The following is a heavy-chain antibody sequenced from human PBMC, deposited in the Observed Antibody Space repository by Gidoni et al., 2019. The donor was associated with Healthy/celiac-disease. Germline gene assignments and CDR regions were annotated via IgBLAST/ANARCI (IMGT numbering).Heavy chain of an antibody. J-gene: IGHJ6*02. CDR3: ARPLAGGSGSRYGMDV. Sequence: QVQLVQSGAEVKKPGSSVKVSCKASGGTFSSYTISWVRQAPGQGLEWMGRIIPILGIANYAQKFQGRVTITADKSTSTAYMELSSLRSEDTAVYYCARPLAGGSGSRYGMDVWGQGTTVTVSS. D-gene: IGHD2-15*01. CDR1: GGTFSSYT. CDR2: IIPILGIA. V-gene: IGHV1-69*02.